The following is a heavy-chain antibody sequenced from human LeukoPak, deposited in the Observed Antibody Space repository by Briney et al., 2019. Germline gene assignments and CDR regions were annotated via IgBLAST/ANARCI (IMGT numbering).Heavy chain of an antibody. D-gene: IGHD3-22*01. V-gene: IGHV1-2*06. J-gene: IGHJ1*01. CDR1: GYTFTGYY. CDR3: ARVYYDSSGYYYVWPKAEYFQH. CDR2: INPNSGGT. Sequence: ASVKVSCKASGYTFTGYYMHWVRQAPGQGLEWMGRINPNSGGTNYAQKFQGRVTMTRDTSISTAYMELGRLRSDDTAVYYCARVYYDSSGYYYVWPKAEYFQHWGQGTLVTVSS.